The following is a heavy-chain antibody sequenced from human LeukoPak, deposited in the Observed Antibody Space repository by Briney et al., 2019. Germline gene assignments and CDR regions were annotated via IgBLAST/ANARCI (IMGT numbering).Heavy chain of an antibody. D-gene: IGHD6-25*01. CDR1: GASISSSSDY. Sequence: PSETLSLTCTVSGASISSSSDYWGWIRQAPGKGLEWIGSIFYGGSTPYNPSLTSRATISVDTSKNQFSLKLTSVTAADAAMYHCARQVPTAAADTRGYFDYCGQGTVVTVSS. CDR3: ARQVPTAAADTRGYFDY. V-gene: IGHV4-39*01. J-gene: IGHJ4*02. CDR2: IFYGGST.